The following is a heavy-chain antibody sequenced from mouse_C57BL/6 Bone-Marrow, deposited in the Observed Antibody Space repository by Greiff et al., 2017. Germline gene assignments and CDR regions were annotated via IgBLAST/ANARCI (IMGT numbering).Heavy chain of an antibody. CDR1: GYAFSSSW. CDR3: ARENYYGSSWGFAY. V-gene: IGHV1-82*01. D-gene: IGHD1-1*01. Sequence: QVQLKQSGPELVKPGASVKISCKASGYAFSSSWMNWVKQRPGKGLEWIGRIYPGDGDTNYNGKFKGKATLTADKSSSTAYMQLSSLTSEDSAVYFCARENYYGSSWGFAYWGQGTLVTVSA. CDR2: IYPGDGDT. J-gene: IGHJ3*01.